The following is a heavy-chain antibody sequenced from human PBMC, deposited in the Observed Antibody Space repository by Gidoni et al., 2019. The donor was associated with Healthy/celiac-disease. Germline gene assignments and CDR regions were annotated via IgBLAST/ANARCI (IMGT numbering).Heavy chain of an antibody. CDR2: INPSGGST. CDR3: ARDQAAMARAFDI. CDR1: GYTFTSYS. V-gene: IGHV1-46*01. Sequence: QVQLVQSGAEVKKPGASVKVSCKASGYTFTSYSMHWVRQAPGQGLEWMGIINPSGGSTSYAQKFQGRVTMTRDTSTSTVYMELSSLRSEDTAVYYCARDQAAMARAFDIWGQGTMVTVSS. D-gene: IGHD6-25*01. J-gene: IGHJ3*02.